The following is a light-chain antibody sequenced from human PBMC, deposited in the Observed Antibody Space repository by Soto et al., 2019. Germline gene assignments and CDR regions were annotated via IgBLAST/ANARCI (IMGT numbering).Light chain of an antibody. CDR3: SSYTSATTYV. V-gene: IGLV2-14*01. CDR1: SSDVGAYNY. CDR2: DVS. Sequence: QSVRTQPASVSGAPGQSITISCSGNSSDVGAYNYDSWYQQYPGEAPKVIIYDVSHRPAGVSNRFSGSKSGNTASLTISGLQTQYEADYYCSSYTSATTYVFGTGTKVTVL. J-gene: IGLJ1*01.